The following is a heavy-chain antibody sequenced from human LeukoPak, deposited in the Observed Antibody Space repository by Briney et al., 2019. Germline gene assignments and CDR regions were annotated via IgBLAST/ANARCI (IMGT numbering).Heavy chain of an antibody. D-gene: IGHD2-2*02. J-gene: IGHJ6*03. CDR1: GGSISSGGYY. CDR2: IYHSGST. Sequence: SETLSLTCTVSGGSISSGGYYWSWIRQPPGKGLEWIGYIYHSGSTYYNPSLKSRVTISVDRSKNQFSLKLSSVTAADTAVYYCARERWDCSSTSCYTGAKYYYYMDVWGKGTTVTVSS. CDR3: ARERWDCSSTSCYTGAKYYYYMDV. V-gene: IGHV4-30-2*01.